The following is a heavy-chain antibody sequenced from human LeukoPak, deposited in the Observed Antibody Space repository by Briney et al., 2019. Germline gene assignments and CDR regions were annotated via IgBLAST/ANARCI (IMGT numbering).Heavy chain of an antibody. CDR2: IWYDGSNK. CDR3: AKDGYYDFWSGYGYYYYYMDV. V-gene: IGHV3-33*06. CDR1: GFTFSSYG. D-gene: IGHD3-3*01. J-gene: IGHJ6*03. Sequence: GGSLRLXCAASGFTFSSYGMHWVRQAPGKVLEWVAVIWYDGSNKYYADSVKGRFTISRDNSKNTLYLQMNSLRAEDTAVYYCAKDGYYDFWSGYGYYYYYMDVWGKGTTVTVSS.